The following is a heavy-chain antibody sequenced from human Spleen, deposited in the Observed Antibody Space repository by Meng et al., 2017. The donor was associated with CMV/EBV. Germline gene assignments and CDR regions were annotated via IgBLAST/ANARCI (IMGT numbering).Heavy chain of an antibody. CDR2: IYHSGST. D-gene: IGHD2-2*01. V-gene: IGHV4-38-2*02. Sequence: GSLRLSCTVSGYSISSGYYWGWVRQPPGKGLEWIGSIYHSGSTYYNPSLKSRVTISVDTSKNQFSLKLSSVTAADTAVYYCARGRRGYCSSTSCYGWWFDPWGQGTLVTVSS. CDR3: ARGRRGYCSSTSCYGWWFDP. CDR1: GYSISSGYY. J-gene: IGHJ5*02.